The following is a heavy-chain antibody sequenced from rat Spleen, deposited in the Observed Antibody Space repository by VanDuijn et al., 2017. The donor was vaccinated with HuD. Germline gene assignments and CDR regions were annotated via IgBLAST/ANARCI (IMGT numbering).Heavy chain of an antibody. J-gene: IGHJ2*01. V-gene: IGHV5-22*01. Sequence: EVQVVESGGGLVQPGRSMKLSCAASGFTFSDYYMAWVRQAPKKGLEWVASIDYEGSTTHYGDSVKGRFTISRDNAKSTLYLQMDSLRSEDTATYYCARHEQPTPFDYWGQGVMVTVSS. CDR2: IDYEGSTT. CDR1: GFTFSDYY. CDR3: ARHEQPTPFDY. D-gene: IGHD3-4*01.